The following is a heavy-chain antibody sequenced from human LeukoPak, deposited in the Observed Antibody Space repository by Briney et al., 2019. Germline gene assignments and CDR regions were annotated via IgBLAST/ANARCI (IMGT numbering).Heavy chain of an antibody. V-gene: IGHV3-48*04. D-gene: IGHD2-2*01. J-gene: IGHJ4*02. CDR3: ARNLPAADY. CDR2: ISNTGSVI. Sequence: PGGSLRLSCAASGSTFSSHTMNWVRQAPGKGLEWISYISNTGSVICYADSVKGRFTISRDNAKNSLYLQMNSLRAEDTAVYYCARNLPAADYWGQGTLVTVSS. CDR1: GSTFSSHT.